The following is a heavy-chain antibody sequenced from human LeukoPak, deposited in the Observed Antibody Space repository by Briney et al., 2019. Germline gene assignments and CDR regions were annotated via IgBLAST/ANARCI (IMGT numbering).Heavy chain of an antibody. J-gene: IGHJ4*02. V-gene: IGHV1-18*01. D-gene: IGHD3-10*01. CDR2: ISAYNGNT. CDR3: ARELMVRGVIINRRFDY. Sequence: ASVKVSCKASGYTFTSYGISWVRQAPGQGLEWMGWISAYNGNTNYAQKLQGRVTMTTDTSTSTAYMELRSLRSDDTAVYYCARELMVRGVIINRRFDYWGQGTLVTVSS. CDR1: GYTFTSYG.